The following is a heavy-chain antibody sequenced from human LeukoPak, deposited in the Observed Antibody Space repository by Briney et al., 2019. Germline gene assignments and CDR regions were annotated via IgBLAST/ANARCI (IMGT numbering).Heavy chain of an antibody. CDR1: GGSISSSSYY. J-gene: IGHJ5*02. D-gene: IGHD3-9*01. Sequence: SETLSLTCTVSGGSISSSSYYWGWIRQPPGKGLEWIGSIYYSGSTYYNPSLKSRVTISVDTSKNQFSLKLSSVTAADTAVYYCARVYDRFDPWGQGTLVTVS. CDR2: IYYSGST. V-gene: IGHV4-39*01. CDR3: ARVYDRFDP.